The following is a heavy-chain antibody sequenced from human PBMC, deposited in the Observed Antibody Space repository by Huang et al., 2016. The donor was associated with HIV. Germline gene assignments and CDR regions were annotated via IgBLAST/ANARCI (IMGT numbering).Heavy chain of an antibody. CDR2: ISYSGTT. Sequence: QVQLQAAGPGLVKPSETLSLTCAVSGGSISGHYWSWIRPPPGKGLEWIATISYSGTTDYNPSVNSRATMSVDTSKNQLSLRLTSVTAADTAVYYCARQRGWNYGWFDPWGQGTLVTVSS. CDR3: ARQRGWNYGWFDP. V-gene: IGHV4-59*11. J-gene: IGHJ5*02. CDR1: GGSISGHY. D-gene: IGHD1-7*01.